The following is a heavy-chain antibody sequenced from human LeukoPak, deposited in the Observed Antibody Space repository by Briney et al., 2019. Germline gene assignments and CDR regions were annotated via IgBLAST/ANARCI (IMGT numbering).Heavy chain of an antibody. CDR2: ITSASSVR. CDR3: ARDMGVTGSIPDY. CDR1: GFSFSSYS. Sequence: GGSLRISCAASGFSFSSYSMDWVRQAPGKGLEWISYITSASSVRYYADSVKGRFTISRDNAKNSLYLQMNSLRVEDTAVYYCARDMGVTGSIPDYWGQGTLVTVSS. J-gene: IGHJ4*02. D-gene: IGHD1-20*01. V-gene: IGHV3-48*01.